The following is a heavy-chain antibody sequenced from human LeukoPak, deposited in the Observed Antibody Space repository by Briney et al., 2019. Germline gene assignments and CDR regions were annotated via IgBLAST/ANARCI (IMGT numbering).Heavy chain of an antibody. J-gene: IGHJ4*02. V-gene: IGHV3-20*04. D-gene: IGHD6-19*01. Sequence: GGSLRLSCATSGFTFDDYGMSWVRQAPGKGLEWVSGINWNGGSTGYADSVKGRFTISRDNAKNSLYLQMNSLRAEDTALYYCAKARIAVAGTPDYWGQGTLVTVSS. CDR1: GFTFDDYG. CDR2: INWNGGST. CDR3: AKARIAVAGTPDY.